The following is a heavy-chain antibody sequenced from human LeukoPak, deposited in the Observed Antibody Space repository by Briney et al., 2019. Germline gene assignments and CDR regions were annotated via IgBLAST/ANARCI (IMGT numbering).Heavy chain of an antibody. D-gene: IGHD2-15*01. CDR3: AKQLGYCSDGSCYFPY. J-gene: IGHJ4*02. Sequence: PGGSLRLSCAASGFTFSSHSMNWVRQAPGKGLEWVPYISSSSNTIYYADSVQGRFTISRDNSKSTLCLQMNSLRAEDTAVYYCAKQLGYCSDGSCYFPYWGQGTLVTVSS. CDR2: ISSSSNTI. CDR1: GFTFSSHS. V-gene: IGHV3-48*01.